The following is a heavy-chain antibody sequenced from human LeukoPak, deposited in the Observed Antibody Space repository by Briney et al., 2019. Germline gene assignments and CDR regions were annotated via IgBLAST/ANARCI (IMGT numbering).Heavy chain of an antibody. CDR2: INHSGST. V-gene: IGHV4-34*01. J-gene: IGHJ4*02. Sequence: PSETLSPTCAVYGGSFSGNYWSWIRQPPGKGLEWIGEINHSGSTNNNPSLNTRVTMSLHTSKTQFSLTLSSVTAADTAEYYCARVLTAVTTTLNYFDYWGQGTLVTVSS. CDR1: GGSFSGNY. CDR3: ARVLTAVTTTLNYFDY. D-gene: IGHD4-17*01.